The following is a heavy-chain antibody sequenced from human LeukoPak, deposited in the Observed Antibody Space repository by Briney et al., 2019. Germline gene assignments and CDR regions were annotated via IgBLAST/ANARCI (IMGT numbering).Heavy chain of an antibody. Sequence: GGSLRLSCAASGFTVSSNYMSWVRQAPGKGLEWVSVINSGGSTYYTDSAKGRFTISRDNSKNTLYLQMNSLRAEDTAVYYCAKDQATFHGFDYWGQGTLVTVSS. CDR1: GFTVSSNY. CDR3: AKDQATFHGFDY. D-gene: IGHD5-12*01. CDR2: INSGGST. V-gene: IGHV3-66*01. J-gene: IGHJ4*02.